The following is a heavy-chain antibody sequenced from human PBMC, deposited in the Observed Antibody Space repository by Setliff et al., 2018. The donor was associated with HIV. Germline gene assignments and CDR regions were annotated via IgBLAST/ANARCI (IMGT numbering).Heavy chain of an antibody. V-gene: IGHV1-8*01. CDR3: ARKGSGSSFDFEY. Sequence: ASVKVSCKASGYTSTSYDINWVRQATGQGLEWMGWMNPDSGNTGSAQNFQGRLTITWNTSISTAYMELGSLGSEDTAVYYCARKGSGSSFDFEYWGQGTLVTVSS. J-gene: IGHJ4*02. D-gene: IGHD3-10*01. CDR1: GYTSTSYD. CDR2: MNPDSGNT.